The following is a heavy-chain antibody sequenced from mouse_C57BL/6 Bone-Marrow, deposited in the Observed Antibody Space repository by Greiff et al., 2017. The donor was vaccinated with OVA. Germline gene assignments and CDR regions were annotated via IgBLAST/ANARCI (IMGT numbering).Heavy chain of an antibody. V-gene: IGHV1-15*01. CDR2: IDPETGGT. J-gene: IGHJ3*01. CDR3: TRKEACYDGYYVFAY. D-gene: IGHD2-3*01. CDR1: GYTFTDYE. Sequence: QVHVKQSGAELVRPGASVTLSCKASGYTFTDYEMHWVKQTPVHGLEWIGAIDPETGGTAYNQKFKGKAILTADKSSSTAYMELRSLTSEDSAVYYCTRKEACYDGYYVFAYWGQGTLVTVSA.